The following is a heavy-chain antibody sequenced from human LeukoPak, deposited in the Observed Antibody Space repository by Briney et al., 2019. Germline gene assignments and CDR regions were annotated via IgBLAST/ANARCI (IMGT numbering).Heavy chain of an antibody. Sequence: GRSLRLSCAASGFTFSSYAMHWVRQAPGKGLEWVAVISYDGSNKYYADSVKGRFTISRDNSKNTLYLQMNSLRAEDTAVYYCARDGGQNYYDSSGYGKFFDYWGQGTLVTVSS. D-gene: IGHD3-22*01. CDR3: ARDGGQNYYDSSGYGKFFDY. CDR1: GFTFSSYA. CDR2: ISYDGSNK. J-gene: IGHJ4*02. V-gene: IGHV3-30*04.